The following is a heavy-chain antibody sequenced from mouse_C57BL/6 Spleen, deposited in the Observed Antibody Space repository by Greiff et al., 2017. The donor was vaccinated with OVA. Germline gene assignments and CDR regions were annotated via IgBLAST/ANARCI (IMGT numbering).Heavy chain of an antibody. CDR1: GYTFTDYE. D-gene: IGHD2-1*01. CDR3: TREGYGNYDYFDY. V-gene: IGHV1-15*01. J-gene: IGHJ2*01. CDR2: IDPETGGT. Sequence: QVHVKQSGAELVRPGASVTLSCKASGYTFTDYEMHWVKQTPVHGLEWIGAIDPETGGTAYNQKFKGKAILTADKSSSTAYMELRSLTSEDSAVYYCTREGYGNYDYFDYWGQGTTLTVSS.